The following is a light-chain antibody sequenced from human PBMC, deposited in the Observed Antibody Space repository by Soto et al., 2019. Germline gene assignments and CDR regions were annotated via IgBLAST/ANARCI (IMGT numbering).Light chain of an antibody. CDR2: STT. J-gene: IGLJ2*01. CDR3: VLYYGGGHVV. Sequence: QTVVTQEPSLTVSPGGTVTLTCASSTGPVTTSHYPNWFQQKPGQPPRSLIYSTTNTHSWTPARFSGSLLGGKAALTLSGVLPEDEADSYCVLYYGGGHVVFGGGTQLTVL. V-gene: IGLV7-43*01. CDR1: TGPVTTSHY.